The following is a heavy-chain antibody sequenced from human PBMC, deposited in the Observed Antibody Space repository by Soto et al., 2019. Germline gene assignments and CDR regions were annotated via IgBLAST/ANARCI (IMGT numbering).Heavy chain of an antibody. D-gene: IGHD2-21*02. Sequence: SETLSLTCTFTVDSINNRSYYCGWIRQPPGKGLEWIGSIYYSGSTYNNPSLKSRVSMSVDTSRNQFSLKLRSVTAADTALYYCARQRTSVVTQAYFDSWGQGSLFTVSS. CDR3: ARQRTSVVTQAYFDS. CDR2: IYYSGST. CDR1: VDSINNRSYY. V-gene: IGHV4-39*01. J-gene: IGHJ4*02.